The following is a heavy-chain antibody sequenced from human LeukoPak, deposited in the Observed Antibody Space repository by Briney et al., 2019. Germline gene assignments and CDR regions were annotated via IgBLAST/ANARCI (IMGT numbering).Heavy chain of an antibody. J-gene: IGHJ4*02. CDR1: GGSISSYY. CDR2: IYYSGST. D-gene: IGHD3-22*01. V-gene: IGHV4-59*01. CDR3: ARENYYDSSFDY. Sequence: SETLSLTCTVSGGSISSYYWSWIRQPPGKGLEWIGYIYYSGSTNYNPSLKSRVAISVDTSKNQFSLKLSSVTAADTAVYYCARENYYDSSFDYWGQGTLVTVSS.